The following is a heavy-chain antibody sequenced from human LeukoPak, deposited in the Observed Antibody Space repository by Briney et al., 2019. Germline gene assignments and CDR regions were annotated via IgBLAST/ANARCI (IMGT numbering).Heavy chain of an antibody. CDR3: ARFCPLGGDCGATGGFDS. D-gene: IGHD2-21*02. CDR1: GGSISSYY. Sequence: SETLSLTCTVSGGSISSYYWSWIRQPPGKGLEWIGFIYYSGSTNYNPSLKSRVTMSVDTSKNQFSLKLSSVTAADTAVYYCARFCPLGGDCGATGGFDSWGQGTLVTVSS. J-gene: IGHJ4*02. CDR2: IYYSGST. V-gene: IGHV4-59*01.